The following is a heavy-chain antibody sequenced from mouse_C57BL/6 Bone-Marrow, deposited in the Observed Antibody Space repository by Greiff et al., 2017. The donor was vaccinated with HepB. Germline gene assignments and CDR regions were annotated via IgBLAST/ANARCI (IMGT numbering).Heavy chain of an antibody. J-gene: IGHJ1*03. CDR3: ARRGGWLLRRYWYFDV. V-gene: IGHV1-81*01. CDR2: IYPRSGNT. D-gene: IGHD2-3*01. CDR1: GYTFTSYG. Sequence: VQLQESGAELARPGASVKLSCKASGYTFTSYGISWVKQRTGQGLEWIGEIYPRSGNTYYNEKFKGKATLTADKSSSTAYMELRSLTSEDSAVYFCARRGGWLLRRYWYFDVWGTGTTVTVSS.